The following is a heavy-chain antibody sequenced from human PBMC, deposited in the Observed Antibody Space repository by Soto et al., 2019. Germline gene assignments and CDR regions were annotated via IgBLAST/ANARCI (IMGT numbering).Heavy chain of an antibody. CDR3: ARDREDGSGTKYNWFDA. Sequence: SVKVSCNASGSTFGNLGIRLLRQAPGQGLECMGGTIPIFDTPHYAEKFRDRLTITADATSTAYMELTSLSSEDTATYYCARDREDGSGTKYNWFDAWGQGTLVTVSS. CDR2: TIPIFDTP. V-gene: IGHV1-69*13. D-gene: IGHD3-10*01. CDR1: GSTFGNLG. J-gene: IGHJ5*02.